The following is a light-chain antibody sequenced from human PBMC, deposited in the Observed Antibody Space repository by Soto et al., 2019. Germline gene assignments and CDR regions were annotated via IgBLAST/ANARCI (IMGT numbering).Light chain of an antibody. J-gene: IGKJ5*01. CDR3: QQRSDSIT. V-gene: IGKV3-11*01. CDR1: HSVTTH. CDR2: DAS. Sequence: IVLTQSPDTLSFSPCEIATLSCWASHSVTTHLAWFQQRPGQTPSLLIYDASTRAPGIPARFSGRGSGADFTLTISSLEPEDFAVYYCQQRSDSITSGQGTRLEIK.